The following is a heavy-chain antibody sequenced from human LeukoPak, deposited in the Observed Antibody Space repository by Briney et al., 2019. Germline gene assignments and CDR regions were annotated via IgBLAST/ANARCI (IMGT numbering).Heavy chain of an antibody. CDR2: ISSSSSYI. J-gene: IGHJ4*02. Sequence: GGSLRLSCAASGFTFSSYSMNWVRQAPGKGLEWVSSISSSSSYIYYAGSVKGRFTISRDNAKNSLYLQMNSLRAEDTAVYYCAYGARYDSWGQGTLVTVSS. CDR1: GFTFSSYS. CDR3: AYGARYDS. D-gene: IGHD3-22*01. V-gene: IGHV3-21*01.